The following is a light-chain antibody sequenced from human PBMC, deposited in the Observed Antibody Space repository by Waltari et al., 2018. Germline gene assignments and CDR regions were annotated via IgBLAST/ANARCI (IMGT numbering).Light chain of an antibody. CDR1: QSLFYSSNNKNY. Sequence: DIVMTQSPDSLAVSLGETATINCKSSQSLFYSSNNKNYLAWYQQKSGQPPKLLIYWASTRDSGVPDRFSGSGSGTDFTLTIDSLQAEDVAVYYCHQYYYSPVAFGGGTKVEIK. V-gene: IGKV4-1*01. CDR3: HQYYYSPVA. CDR2: WAS. J-gene: IGKJ4*01.